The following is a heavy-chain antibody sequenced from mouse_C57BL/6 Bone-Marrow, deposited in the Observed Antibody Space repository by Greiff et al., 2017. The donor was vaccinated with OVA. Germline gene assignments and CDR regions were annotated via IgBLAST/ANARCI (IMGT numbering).Heavy chain of an antibody. Sequence: EVKLVESGGGLVQPGGSLKLSCAASGFTFSDFYMYWIRQTPEKSLEWVAYISNGGGSTYYPDTVKGRFTISRDTAKNTLYLKMSRLKSEDTAMYYCARIDAMDFWGQGNSVTVTS. CDR3: ARIDAMDF. CDR1: GFTFSDFY. CDR2: ISNGGGST. V-gene: IGHV5-12*01. J-gene: IGHJ4*01.